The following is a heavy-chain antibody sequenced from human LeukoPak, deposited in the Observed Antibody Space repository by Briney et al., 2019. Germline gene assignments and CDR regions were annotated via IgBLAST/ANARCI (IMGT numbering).Heavy chain of an antibody. D-gene: IGHD6-19*01. V-gene: IGHV4-39*01. CDR2: IYYSGST. Sequence: SETLSLTCTVSGGSISSSSYYWGWIRQPPGKGLGWIGSIYYSGSTYYNPSLKSRVTISVDTSKNQFSLKLSSVTAADTAVYYCARLYSSGWYSPFDYWGQGTLVTVSS. CDR3: ARLYSSGWYSPFDY. J-gene: IGHJ4*02. CDR1: GGSISSSSYY.